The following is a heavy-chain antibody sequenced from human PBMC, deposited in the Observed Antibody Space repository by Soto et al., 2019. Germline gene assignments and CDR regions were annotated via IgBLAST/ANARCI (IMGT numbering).Heavy chain of an antibody. D-gene: IGHD6-13*01. J-gene: IGHJ4*02. V-gene: IGHV1-3*05. CDR3: ARAPGGPGIAEY. CDR1: GYTFTNYA. CDR2: INAGNGNT. Sequence: QVQLVQSGAEEKKPGASVKVSCKASGYTFTNYAMLWVRQAPGQRLEWMGWINAGNGNTKYSQKFQGRVTITRDTSASTAYMELSSLRSEDTAVYYCARAPGGPGIAEYWGQGTLVTVSS.